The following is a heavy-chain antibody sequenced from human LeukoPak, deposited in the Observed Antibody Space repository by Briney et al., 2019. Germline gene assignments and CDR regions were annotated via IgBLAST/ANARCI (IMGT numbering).Heavy chain of an antibody. CDR1: GFTLSSYW. Sequence: AGGSLRLSCAASGFTLSSYWMSWVRQAPGKGLEWVANIKQDGSEKYYVDSVKGRFTISRDNAKNSLYLQMNSLRAEDTAVYYCARVDDYSNPFDYWGQGTLVTVSS. D-gene: IGHD4-11*01. CDR3: ARVDDYSNPFDY. CDR2: IKQDGSEK. J-gene: IGHJ4*02. V-gene: IGHV3-7*01.